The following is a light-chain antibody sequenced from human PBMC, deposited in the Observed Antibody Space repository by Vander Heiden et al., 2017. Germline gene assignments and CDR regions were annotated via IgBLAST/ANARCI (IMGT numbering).Light chain of an antibody. CDR3: NTRDSSGNHWV. J-gene: IGLJ3*02. V-gene: IGLV3-19*01. CDR2: GKN. CDR1: CLRSYY. Sequence: SSELTPAPAVPVALCQTVRLTCPGSCLRSYYASWYPQKPGPAPLLLISGKNNRPAGIPDRFAGTSAGNTASLTITGAQAEDEADYDCNTRDSSGNHWVFGGGTKLTVL.